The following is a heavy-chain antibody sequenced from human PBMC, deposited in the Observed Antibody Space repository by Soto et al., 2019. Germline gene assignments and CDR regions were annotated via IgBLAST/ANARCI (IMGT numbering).Heavy chain of an antibody. Sequence: SETLSLTCAVYGGSFSGYYWSWIRQPPGKGLEWIGEINHSGSTNYNPSLKSRVTISVDTSKNQFSLKLSSVTAADTAVYYCARVHGSGRDEYYYYMDVWGKGTTVTVSS. D-gene: IGHD3-10*01. CDR2: INHSGST. V-gene: IGHV4-34*01. CDR1: GGSFSGYY. CDR3: ARVHGSGRDEYYYYMDV. J-gene: IGHJ6*03.